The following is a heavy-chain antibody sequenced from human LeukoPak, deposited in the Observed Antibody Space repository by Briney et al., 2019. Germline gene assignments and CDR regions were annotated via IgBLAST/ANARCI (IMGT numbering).Heavy chain of an antibody. CDR3: ARRVTASYSFDY. D-gene: IGHD2-21*02. CDR2: IYPGDSDA. V-gene: IGHV5-51*01. Sequence: GESLKIPCKGSGYSFTTYWIAWVRQMPGKGLEWMGIIYPGDSDARYSPSFQGQVTISADKSISTAYLQWRSLKTSDTAMYYCARRVTASYSFDYWGQGTLVTVSS. J-gene: IGHJ4*02. CDR1: GYSFTTYW.